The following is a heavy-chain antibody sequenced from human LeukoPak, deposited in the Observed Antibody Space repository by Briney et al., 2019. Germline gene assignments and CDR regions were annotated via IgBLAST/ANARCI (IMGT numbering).Heavy chain of an antibody. J-gene: IGHJ4*02. Sequence: GGSLRLSCAASGFTFSSYWMHWVRQAPGKGLVWVSRINSDGSSTSYADSVKGRFTISRDNSENSLYLQMDSLTAEDTAVYYCTRKGSQWDFLVDYWGQGTRVAVSP. D-gene: IGHD2/OR15-2a*01. CDR2: INSDGSST. CDR1: GFTFSSYW. V-gene: IGHV3-74*01. CDR3: TRKGSQWDFLVDY.